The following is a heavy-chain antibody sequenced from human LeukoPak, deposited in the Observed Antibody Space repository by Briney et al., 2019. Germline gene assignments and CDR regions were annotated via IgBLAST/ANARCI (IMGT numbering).Heavy chain of an antibody. CDR3: ARANPLYCSSTTCLFDY. CDR1: GYTFTGYY. Sequence: ASVKVSCKASGYTFTGYYMHGVRQAPGQGFEWMGWINPNSGDTNYAQKFQGRVTMTRDTSISTAHMELSRLRSDDPAVYYCARANPLYCSSTTCLFDYWGPGTLVTVSS. V-gene: IGHV1-2*02. D-gene: IGHD2-2*01. J-gene: IGHJ4*02. CDR2: INPNSGDT.